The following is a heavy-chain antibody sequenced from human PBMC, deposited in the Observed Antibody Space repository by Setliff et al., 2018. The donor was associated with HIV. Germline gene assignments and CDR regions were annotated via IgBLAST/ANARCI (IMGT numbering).Heavy chain of an antibody. CDR1: GGTFSSYA. CDR3: TRDSGYERVDAFDI. V-gene: IGHV1-69*06. J-gene: IGHJ3*02. D-gene: IGHD5-12*01. Sequence: SVKVSCKASGGTFSSYAISWVRQAPGQGLEWMARIIPIFGTPNYAQKFQGRVTITAHKSTSTAYMKLSSLRSEDTAVYYCTRDSGYERVDAFDIWGQGTMVTVSS. CDR2: IIPIFGTP.